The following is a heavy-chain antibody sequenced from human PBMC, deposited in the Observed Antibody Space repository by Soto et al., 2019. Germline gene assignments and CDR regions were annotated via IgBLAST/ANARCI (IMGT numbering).Heavy chain of an antibody. V-gene: IGHV1-69*02. CDR2: VNPIVGMS. J-gene: IGHJ4*02. CDR1: EGTFYSYT. Sequence: QVDLVQSGAEVKKPGSSVKVSCTASEGTFYSYTLNWVRQAPGQRPEWVGRVNPIVGMSTSASKFQGRVTLTADKSTSKAYMDLTGLKSDDTAVYYCATSYGSGSTPLASWGQGTLVTVSS. CDR3: ATSYGSGSTPLAS. D-gene: IGHD3-10*01.